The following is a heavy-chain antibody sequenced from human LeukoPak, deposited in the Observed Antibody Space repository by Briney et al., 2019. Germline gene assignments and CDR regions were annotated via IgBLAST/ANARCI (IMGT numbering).Heavy chain of an antibody. CDR3: ARDDPSWELGGYFDY. Sequence: NTSETLSLTCTVSGGSISSSSYYWGWIRQPPGKGLEWIGSIYYSGSTYYNPSLKSRVTISVDTSKNQFSLKLSSVTAADTAVYYCARDDPSWELGGYFDYWGQGTLVTVSS. V-gene: IGHV4-39*07. CDR2: IYYSGST. D-gene: IGHD1-26*01. J-gene: IGHJ4*02. CDR1: GGSISSSSYY.